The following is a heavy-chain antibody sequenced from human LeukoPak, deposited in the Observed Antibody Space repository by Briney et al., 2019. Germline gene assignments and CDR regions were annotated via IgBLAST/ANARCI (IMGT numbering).Heavy chain of an antibody. Sequence: SEKVSCKASGYTFTDYYMHWVRQAPGPGLEWMGWINPNSGGTDYAQKFQGRVTLIRDTSISTAYMELSRLTSDDTAVYYCARGRYCGETTCSDFDSWGQGTLVTVSS. CDR1: GYTFTDYY. D-gene: IGHD2-21*01. J-gene: IGHJ4*02. V-gene: IGHV1-2*02. CDR3: ARGRYCGETTCSDFDS. CDR2: INPNSGGT.